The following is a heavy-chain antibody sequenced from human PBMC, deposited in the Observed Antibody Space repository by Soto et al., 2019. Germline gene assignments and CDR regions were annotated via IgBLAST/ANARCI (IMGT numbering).Heavy chain of an antibody. CDR1: GGSFSGYY. D-gene: IGHD2-2*01. Sequence: SETLSLTCAVYGGSFSGYYWSWIRQPPGKGLEWIGEINHSGSTNYNPSLKSRVTISVDTSRNQFSLKLSSVTAADTAVYYCARGGGVVVPAAIFHYYMDVWGKGTTVTVSS. CDR2: INHSGST. V-gene: IGHV4-34*01. CDR3: ARGGGVVVPAAIFHYYMDV. J-gene: IGHJ6*03.